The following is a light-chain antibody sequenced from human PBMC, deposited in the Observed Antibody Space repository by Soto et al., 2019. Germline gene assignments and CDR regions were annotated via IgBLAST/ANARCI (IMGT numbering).Light chain of an antibody. CDR1: QSISSS. V-gene: IGKV1-5*03. CDR2: KAS. Sequence: DIQITQAPYILSASVGDRVTITCRASQSISSSLAWLQQKPGKAPKLLISKASSLESWVPSRFSGSGSGTEFTLTISSLQPDDFATYYCQQYNSYRAFGQGTKVDIK. CDR3: QQYNSYRA. J-gene: IGKJ1*01.